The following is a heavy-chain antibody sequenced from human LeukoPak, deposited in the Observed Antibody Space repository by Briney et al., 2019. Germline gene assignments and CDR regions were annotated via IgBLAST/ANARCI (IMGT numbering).Heavy chain of an antibody. Sequence: SETLFLTCTVSGGFISSYYWSWIRQPPGKGLEWIGSIYYSGSTYYNPSLKSRVTISVDTSKNQFSLKLSSVTAADTAVYYCAREREEDYYDSSGQNAFDIWGQGTMVTVSS. J-gene: IGHJ3*02. D-gene: IGHD3-22*01. V-gene: IGHV4-59*12. CDR3: AREREEDYYDSSGQNAFDI. CDR1: GGFISSYY. CDR2: IYYSGST.